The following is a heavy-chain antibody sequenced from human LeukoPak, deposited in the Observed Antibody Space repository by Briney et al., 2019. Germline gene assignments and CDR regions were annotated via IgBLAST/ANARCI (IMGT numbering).Heavy chain of an antibody. J-gene: IGHJ4*02. CDR1: GFTFSSYA. Sequence: GGSLRLSCAASGFTFSSYAMSWVRQAPGKGLEGVSAISGSGGSTYYADSVKGRFPISRDNSKNTLYLQMNSLRAEDTAVYYCAKAPRYSSSWWVFDYWGQGTLVTVSS. V-gene: IGHV3-23*01. CDR2: ISGSGGST. CDR3: AKAPRYSSSWWVFDY. D-gene: IGHD6-13*01.